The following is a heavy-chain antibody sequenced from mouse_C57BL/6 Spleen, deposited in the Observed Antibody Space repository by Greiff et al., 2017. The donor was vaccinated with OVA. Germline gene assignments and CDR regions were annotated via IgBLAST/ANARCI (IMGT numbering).Heavy chain of an antibody. CDR3: TTTGKGTLFAY. CDR1: GFNIKDDY. Sequence: VQLQQSGAELVRPGASVKLSCTASGFNIKDDYMHWVKQRPEQGLEWIGWIDPENGDTEYASKFQGKATITADTSSNTAYLQLSSLTSEDTAVYYCTTTGKGTLFAYWGQGTLVTVSA. D-gene: IGHD1-1*01. V-gene: IGHV14-4*01. J-gene: IGHJ3*01. CDR2: IDPENGDT.